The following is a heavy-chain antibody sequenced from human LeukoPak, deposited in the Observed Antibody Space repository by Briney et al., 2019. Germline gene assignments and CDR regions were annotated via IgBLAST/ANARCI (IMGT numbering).Heavy chain of an antibody. V-gene: IGHV1-3*01. Sequence: KFQGRVTITRDTSASTAYMELSSLRSEDTAVCYCARSRKGIAVAIGDYWGQGTLVTVSS. D-gene: IGHD6-19*01. CDR3: ARSRKGIAVAIGDY. J-gene: IGHJ4*02.